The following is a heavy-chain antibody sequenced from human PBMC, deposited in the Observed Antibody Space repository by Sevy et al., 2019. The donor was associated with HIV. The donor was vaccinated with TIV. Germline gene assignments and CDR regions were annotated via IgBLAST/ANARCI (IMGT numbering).Heavy chain of an antibody. CDR1: GFTFSSYG. Sequence: GGSLRLSCAASGFTFSSYGMHWVRQAPGKGLEWVAVISYDGSNKYYADSVKGRFTISRDNSKNTLYLQMKSLRAEDTAVYYCAKDRAYYDSSGYYSYFDYWGQGTLVTVSS. CDR2: ISYDGSNK. CDR3: AKDRAYYDSSGYYSYFDY. V-gene: IGHV3-30*18. D-gene: IGHD3-22*01. J-gene: IGHJ4*02.